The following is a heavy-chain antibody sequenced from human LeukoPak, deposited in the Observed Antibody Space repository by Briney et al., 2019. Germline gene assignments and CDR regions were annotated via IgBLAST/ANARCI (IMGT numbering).Heavy chain of an antibody. Sequence: GGSLRLSCAASGFTFSSYAMHWVRQAPGKGLEWVAVISYDGSNKYYADSVKGRFTISRDNSKNTLYLQMNSLRAEDTAVYYCAGESYDSSGYHFDYWGQGTLVTVSS. J-gene: IGHJ4*02. CDR3: AGESYDSSGYHFDY. CDR2: ISYDGSNK. CDR1: GFTFSSYA. V-gene: IGHV3-30-3*01. D-gene: IGHD3-22*01.